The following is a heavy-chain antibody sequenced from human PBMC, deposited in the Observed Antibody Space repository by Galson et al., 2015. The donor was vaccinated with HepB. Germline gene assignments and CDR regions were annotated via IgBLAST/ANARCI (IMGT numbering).Heavy chain of an antibody. V-gene: IGHV3-74*03. CDR2: IIGDGSNT. Sequence: SLRLSCAASGFTFSNYWMHWVRQVPGKGLVWVSRIIGDGSNTKYADSVKGRFTISRDNAKNTLYLQMNSLRVEDTAVYYCVRGEFFSSPDYWGQGTLVTVSS. J-gene: IGHJ4*02. CDR1: GFTFSNYW. CDR3: VRGEFFSSPDY. D-gene: IGHD6-13*01.